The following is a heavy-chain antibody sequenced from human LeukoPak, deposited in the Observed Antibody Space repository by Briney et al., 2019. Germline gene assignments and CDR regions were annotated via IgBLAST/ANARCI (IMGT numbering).Heavy chain of an antibody. CDR2: ISAYNGNA. V-gene: IGHV1-18*01. CDR3: ARNVSNYGHDGFDI. CDR1: GYTFTNYG. J-gene: IGHJ3*02. Sequence: ASVKVSCKASGYTFTNYGITWVRQAPGQGLEWMGWISAYNGNANYARKLQVRVTMTTDTSTSTAYMELRSLRSDDTAVYYCARNVSNYGHDGFDIWGQGTMVTVSS. D-gene: IGHD3-10*01.